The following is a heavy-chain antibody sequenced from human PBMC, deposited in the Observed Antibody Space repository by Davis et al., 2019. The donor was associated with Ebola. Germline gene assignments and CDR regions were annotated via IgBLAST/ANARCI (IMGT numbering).Heavy chain of an antibody. CDR3: ARDIVVVPAAIGERLAYYYYYGMDV. CDR2: ISAYNGNT. Sequence: ASVKVSCKASGYTFTSYGISWVRQAPGQGLEWMGWISAYNGNTNYAQKLQGRVTMTTDTSTSTAYMELRSLRSDDTAVYYCARDIVVVPAAIGERLAYYYYYGMDVWGQGTTVTVSS. CDR1: GYTFTSYG. D-gene: IGHD2-2*02. J-gene: IGHJ6*02. V-gene: IGHV1-18*01.